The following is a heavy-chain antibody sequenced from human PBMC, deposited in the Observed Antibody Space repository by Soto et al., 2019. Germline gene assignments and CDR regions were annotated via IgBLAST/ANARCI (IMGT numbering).Heavy chain of an antibody. CDR2: IFSNDEK. Sequence: QVTLKESGPVLVKPTETLTLTCTVSGFSLSNVRMGVSWIRQPPGKALEWLAHIFSNDEKSYSTSLKSKPTTSKDPSKSQVVLTRTNMDPVDTAPYYCARHVRGVGARPIDYWGQGTLVTVSS. J-gene: IGHJ4*02. CDR3: ARHVRGVGARPIDY. D-gene: IGHD1-26*01. V-gene: IGHV2-26*01. CDR1: GFSLSNVRMG.